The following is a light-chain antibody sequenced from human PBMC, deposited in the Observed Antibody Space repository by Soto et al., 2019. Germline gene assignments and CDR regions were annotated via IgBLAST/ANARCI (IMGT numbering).Light chain of an antibody. CDR2: DAS. J-gene: IGKJ1*01. CDR1: QSISSW. V-gene: IGKV1-5*01. CDR3: LQHNSYPWT. Sequence: DLQMTQSPSTLSASVGDRVTITCRASQSISSWLAWYQQKLGRAPRLLIYDASSLESGVPSRFSGSGYGTEFTLTISSLQPDDFETYYCLQHNSYPWTFGQGTKVDNK.